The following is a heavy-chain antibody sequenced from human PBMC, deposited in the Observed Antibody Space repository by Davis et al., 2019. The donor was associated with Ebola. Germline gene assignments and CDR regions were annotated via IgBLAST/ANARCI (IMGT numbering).Heavy chain of an antibody. V-gene: IGHV3-21*01. CDR2: ISSSSSYI. CDR1: GFTFSSYS. Sequence: GESLKISCAASGFTFSSYSMNWVRQAPGKGLEWVSSISSSSSYIYYADSVKGRFTISRDNAKNSLYLQMNSLRAEDTAVYYCARAGNKYYFDYWGQGTLVTVSS. J-gene: IGHJ4*02. CDR3: ARAGNKYYFDY. D-gene: IGHD1-14*01.